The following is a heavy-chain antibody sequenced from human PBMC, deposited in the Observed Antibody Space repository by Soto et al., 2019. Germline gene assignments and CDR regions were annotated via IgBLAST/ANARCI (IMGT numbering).Heavy chain of an antibody. CDR1: GYTFTSYA. Sequence: ASVKVSCKASGYTFTSYAIHWVRQAPGQRLEWMGWINAGNGNTKYSQKFQGRVTITRDTSASTAYMELSSLRSEDTAVYYCARSGGSPPGYYYYGMEVWGQGTTVTVSS. J-gene: IGHJ6*02. D-gene: IGHD3-10*01. CDR3: ARSGGSPPGYYYYGMEV. V-gene: IGHV1-3*01. CDR2: INAGNGNT.